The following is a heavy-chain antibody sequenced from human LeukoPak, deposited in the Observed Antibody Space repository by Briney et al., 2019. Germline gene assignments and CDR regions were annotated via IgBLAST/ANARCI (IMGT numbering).Heavy chain of an antibody. CDR3: AREADYALDY. Sequence: GGSLRLSCAASGFAVSTYSMNWVRQPPGKGLEWVSYISSSSSSMIYYADSVKGRFTISRDNAKNSLYLQMNSLRAEDTAVYYCAREADYALDYWGQGTLVTVSS. CDR1: GFAVSTYS. CDR2: ISSSSSSMI. D-gene: IGHD4-17*01. J-gene: IGHJ4*02. V-gene: IGHV3-48*01.